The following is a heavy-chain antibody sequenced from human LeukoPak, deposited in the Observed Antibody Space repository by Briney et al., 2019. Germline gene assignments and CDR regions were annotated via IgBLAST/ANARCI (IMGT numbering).Heavy chain of an antibody. CDR1: GFTSSIYW. J-gene: IGHJ4*02. CDR2: IKQDGSEK. CDR3: ARELQYYDSSGSPKYYLDY. D-gene: IGHD3-22*01. V-gene: IGHV3-7*05. Sequence: AGGSLRLSCVASGFTSSIYWMSWARQAPGKGLEWVANIKQDGSEKYYVDSVKGRFSISRDNAKNSLHLQMSSLRAEDTAVYYCARELQYYDSSGSPKYYLDYWGQGTLVTVSS.